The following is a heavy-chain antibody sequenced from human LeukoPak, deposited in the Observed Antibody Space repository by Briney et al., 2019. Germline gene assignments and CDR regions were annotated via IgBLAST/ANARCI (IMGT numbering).Heavy chain of an antibody. V-gene: IGHV3-21*01. CDR3: ARGQWDLNY. D-gene: IGHD1-26*01. CDR1: GFTFSSYS. Sequence: GGSLRLSCAASGFTFSSYSMNWVRQAPGKGLEWVSSISSSSSYIHYADSVKGRFTISRDNAKNSLYPQMNSLRAEDTAVYYCARGQWDLNYWGQGTLVTVSS. CDR2: ISSSSSYI. J-gene: IGHJ4*02.